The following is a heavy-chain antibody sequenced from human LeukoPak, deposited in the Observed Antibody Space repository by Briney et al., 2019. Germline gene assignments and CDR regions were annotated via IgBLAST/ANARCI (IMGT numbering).Heavy chain of an antibody. CDR3: ARGDSISWYAY. D-gene: IGHD6-13*01. CDR1: GFTFSNFA. CDR2: ISYDGNNK. V-gene: IGHV3-30*04. J-gene: IGHJ4*02. Sequence: GGSLRLSCAASGFTFSNFAMHWVRQAPGKGLEWVAVISYDGNNKYYADSVKGRFTMSRDNSRNTLYLQMNSLRAEDTALYYCARGDSISWYAYWGRGILVTVSS.